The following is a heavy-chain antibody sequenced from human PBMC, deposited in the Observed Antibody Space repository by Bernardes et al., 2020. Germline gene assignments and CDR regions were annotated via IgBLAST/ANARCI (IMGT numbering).Heavy chain of an antibody. D-gene: IGHD4-17*01. J-gene: IGHJ2*01. CDR3: AKDPGYGDYVDPVWYFDR. Sequence: GGSLRLSRAASGFTFSSYAMSWVRQAPGKGLEWVSAISGSGGSTYYADSVKGRFTISRDNSKNTLYLQMNSLRAEDTAVYYCAKDPGYGDYVDPVWYFDRWGRGNRGTVST. V-gene: IGHV3-23*01. CDR1: GFTFSSYA. CDR2: ISGSGGST.